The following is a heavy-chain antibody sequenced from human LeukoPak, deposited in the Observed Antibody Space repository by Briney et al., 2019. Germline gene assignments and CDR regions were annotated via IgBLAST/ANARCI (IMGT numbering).Heavy chain of an antibody. Sequence: PGGSLRLSCAASGFTFSSYSMTWARQAPGKGLEWVSSISSSSSYIYYADSVKGRFTISRDNAKNSLYLQMNSLRAEDTAVYYCARDPSSGCLFDYWGQGTLVTVSS. D-gene: IGHD6-19*01. V-gene: IGHV3-21*01. CDR2: ISSSSSYI. CDR3: ARDPSSGCLFDY. CDR1: GFTFSSYS. J-gene: IGHJ4*02.